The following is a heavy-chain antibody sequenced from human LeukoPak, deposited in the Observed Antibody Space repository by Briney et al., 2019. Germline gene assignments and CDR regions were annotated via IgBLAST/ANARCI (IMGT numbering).Heavy chain of an antibody. Sequence: GGSLRLSCAASGFTFSSYGMHWVRQAPGKGLEWVAVISYDGSNKYYADSVKGRFTISRDNSKNTLYLQMNSLRAEDTAVYYCAREYWSRLDWGRGTLVTVSS. CDR2: ISYDGSNK. D-gene: IGHD2-8*02. CDR3: AREYWSRLD. V-gene: IGHV3-30*03. CDR1: GFTFSSYG. J-gene: IGHJ4*02.